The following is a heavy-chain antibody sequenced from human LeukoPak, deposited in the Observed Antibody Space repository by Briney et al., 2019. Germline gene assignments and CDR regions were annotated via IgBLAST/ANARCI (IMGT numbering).Heavy chain of an antibody. CDR3: ARVNGDYPKGGFDP. Sequence: GASVKVSCKASGGTFSSYAISWVRQAPGQGLEWMGWINPNSGGTNYAQKFQGWVTMTRDTSISTAYMELSRLRSDDTAVYYCARVNGDYPKGGFDPWGQGTLVTVSS. CDR2: INPNSGGT. CDR1: GGTFSSYA. D-gene: IGHD4-17*01. V-gene: IGHV1-2*04. J-gene: IGHJ5*02.